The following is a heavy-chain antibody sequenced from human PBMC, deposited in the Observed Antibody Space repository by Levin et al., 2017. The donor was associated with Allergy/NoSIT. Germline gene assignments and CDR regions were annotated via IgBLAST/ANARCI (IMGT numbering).Heavy chain of an antibody. CDR2: IIQSGST. D-gene: IGHD3-3*01. Sequence: SETLSLTCAVYGGSFSSFSWSWIRQSPTKVPEWIGEIIQSGSTNYNPSLKSRVTISLDTSKNQFSLRLSSLTAADTAVYYWARGLGDTRHRRVYGLDVWGQGTTVAVSS. J-gene: IGHJ6*02. CDR1: GGSFSSFS. V-gene: IGHV4-34*12. CDR3: ARGLGDTRHRRVYGLDV.